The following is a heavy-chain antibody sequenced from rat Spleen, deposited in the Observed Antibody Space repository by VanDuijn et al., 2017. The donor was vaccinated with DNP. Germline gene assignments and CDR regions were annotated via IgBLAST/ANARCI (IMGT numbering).Heavy chain of an antibody. CDR3: TRLGGD. D-gene: IGHD1-11*01. Sequence: EVQLVESGGGLVQPGRSLKLSCAASGFTFSNYGMAWVRQTPTKGLEWVASITNTGGSTSYPDSVKGRFSLSRDNAKSTLYLQVNSLRSEDTATYYCTRLGGDWGQGVMVTVSS. CDR2: ITNTGGST. J-gene: IGHJ2*01. V-gene: IGHV5S13*01. CDR1: GFTFSNYG.